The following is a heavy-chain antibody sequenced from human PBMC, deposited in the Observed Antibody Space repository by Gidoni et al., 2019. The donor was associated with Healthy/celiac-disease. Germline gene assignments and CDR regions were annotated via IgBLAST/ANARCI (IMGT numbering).Heavy chain of an antibody. Sequence: QVQLQESGPGLVKPSETLSLTCTVSGGSISSYYWSWIRQPPGKGLEWIGYIYYSGSTNYNPSLKSRVTISVDTSKNQFSLKLSSVTAADTAVYYCARSMITSGGVIVGYYFDYWGQGTLVTVSS. J-gene: IGHJ4*02. V-gene: IGHV4-59*01. CDR3: ARSMITSGGVIVGYYFDY. CDR1: GGSISSYY. D-gene: IGHD3-16*02. CDR2: IYYSGST.